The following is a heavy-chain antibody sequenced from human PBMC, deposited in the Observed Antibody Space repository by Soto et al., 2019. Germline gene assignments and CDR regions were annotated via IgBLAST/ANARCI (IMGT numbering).Heavy chain of an antibody. V-gene: IGHV3-7*01. J-gene: IGHJ6*02. CDR1: GFTFSSYW. CDR3: ASKIFGVYYGMDV. D-gene: IGHD3-3*01. Sequence: SLRLSCAASGFTFSSYWMSWVRQAPGKGLEWVANIKQDGSEKYYVDSVKGRFTISRDNAKNSLYLQMNSLRAEDTAVYYCASKIFGVYYGMDVWGQGTTVTVSS. CDR2: IKQDGSEK.